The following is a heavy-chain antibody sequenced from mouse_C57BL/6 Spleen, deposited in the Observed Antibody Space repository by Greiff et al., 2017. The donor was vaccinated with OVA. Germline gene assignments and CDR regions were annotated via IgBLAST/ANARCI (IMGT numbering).Heavy chain of an antibody. CDR3: ARGYGNYQAWFAY. V-gene: IGHV5-4*03. Sequence: EVKVVESGGGLVKPGGSLKLSCAASGFTFSSYAMSWVRQTPEKRLEWVATISDGGSYTYYPDNVKGRFTISRDNAKNNLYLQMSHLKSEDTAMYYCARGYGNYQAWFAYWGQGTLVTVSA. CDR2: ISDGGSYT. J-gene: IGHJ3*01. CDR1: GFTFSSYA. D-gene: IGHD2-1*01.